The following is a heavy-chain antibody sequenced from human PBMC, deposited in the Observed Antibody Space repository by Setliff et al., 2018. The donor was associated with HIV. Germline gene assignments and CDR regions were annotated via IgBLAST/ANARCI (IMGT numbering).Heavy chain of an antibody. J-gene: IGHJ4*02. V-gene: IGHV3-21*01. CDR1: GFTFSWYR. D-gene: IGHD2-2*01. Sequence: GGSLRLSCVASGFTFSWYRMNWVRQAPGKGLEWVSSIGNSGSYIYYADSVKGRFTISRDNAKNSLYLQMNSLRVEDTAMYYCASLYCSSSSCYEDYWGQGTLVTVSS. CDR3: ASLYCSSSSCYEDY. CDR2: IGNSGSYI.